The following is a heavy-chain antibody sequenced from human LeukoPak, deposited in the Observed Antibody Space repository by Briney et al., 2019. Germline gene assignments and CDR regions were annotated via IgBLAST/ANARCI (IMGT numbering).Heavy chain of an antibody. J-gene: IGHJ4*02. CDR3: AKVVTGYCRTTSCPFDS. CDR2: IRYDGSNK. D-gene: IGHD2-2*01. V-gene: IGHV3-30*02. CDR1: GFTFSSYG. Sequence: GGSLRLSCAASGFTFSSYGMYWVRQAPGKGLEWVVYIRYDGSNKNYADSVKGRFTISRDNSKNTLYLQMSSLRAEDTAVYYCAKVVTGYCRTTSCPFDSWGQGTLVTVSS.